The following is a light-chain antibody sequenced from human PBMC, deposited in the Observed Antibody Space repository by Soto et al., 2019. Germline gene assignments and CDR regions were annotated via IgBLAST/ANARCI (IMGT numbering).Light chain of an antibody. CDR3: QAWGSGIVV. J-gene: IGLJ2*01. CDR2: QDS. CDR1: NLGDKY. V-gene: IGLV3-1*01. Sequence: SSELTQPPSVSVSPGQTASITCSGDNLGDKYACWYQQKPGQSPVLVIYQDSKRPSGIPERFSGSNSGTTATLTISGPQSEDEADYYCQAWGSGIVVFGGGTKLTVL.